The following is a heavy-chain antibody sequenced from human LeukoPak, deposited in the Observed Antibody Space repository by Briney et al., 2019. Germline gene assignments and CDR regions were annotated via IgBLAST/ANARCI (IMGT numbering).Heavy chain of an antibody. V-gene: IGHV3-23*01. CDR3: ARDVWNDPYDAFDI. CDR2: ISVSGDST. Sequence: QAGGSLRLSCAPSGFTFSSYAMSWVRQAPGKGLEWVSSISVSGDSTYSADSVKGRFTISRDNSKNTLFLQMNSLRAEDTGMYYCARDVWNDPYDAFDIWGQGTTVTVSS. D-gene: IGHD1-1*01. J-gene: IGHJ3*02. CDR1: GFTFSSYA.